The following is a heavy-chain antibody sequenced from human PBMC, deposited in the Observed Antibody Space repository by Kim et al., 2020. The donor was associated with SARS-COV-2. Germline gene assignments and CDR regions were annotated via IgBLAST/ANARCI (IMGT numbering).Heavy chain of an antibody. CDR3: ATAQPPSMDSSSSDPVDY. V-gene: IGHV3-48*03. J-gene: IGHJ4*02. Sequence: KGRFTISRDNAKNSLYLQMNSLRAEDTAVYYCATAQPPSMDSSSSDPVDYWGQGTLVTVSS. D-gene: IGHD6-6*01.